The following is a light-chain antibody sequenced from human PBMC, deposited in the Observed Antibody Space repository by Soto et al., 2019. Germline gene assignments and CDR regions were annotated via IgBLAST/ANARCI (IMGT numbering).Light chain of an antibody. CDR2: QDI. Sequence: SYELTQPPSVSVSPGQTASITCSGAKLGDKYASWYQQRPGQSPVLVIYQDIKRPSGIPERFSGSNSGNTATLTISRTQAMDEADYYCHVWDSSTVVCGGGTKLTVL. CDR3: HVWDSSTVV. CDR1: KLGDKY. J-gene: IGLJ2*01. V-gene: IGLV3-1*01.